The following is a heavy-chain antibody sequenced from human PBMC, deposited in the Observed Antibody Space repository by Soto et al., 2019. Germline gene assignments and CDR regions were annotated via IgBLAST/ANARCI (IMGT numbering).Heavy chain of an antibody. CDR3: ARGPRYCSSSSCFSRVTWFDP. CDR2: ISSYSGNT. CDR1: GYTFTSYG. D-gene: IGHD2-2*01. Sequence: ASVKVSCKASGYTFTSYGISWVRQAPGQGLEWMGWISSYSGNTNYAQKVQGRVTMATDTSASTTYMELRSLRSDDTAVYYCARGPRYCSSSSCFSRVTWFDPWGQGTLVTVSS. V-gene: IGHV1-18*01. J-gene: IGHJ5*02.